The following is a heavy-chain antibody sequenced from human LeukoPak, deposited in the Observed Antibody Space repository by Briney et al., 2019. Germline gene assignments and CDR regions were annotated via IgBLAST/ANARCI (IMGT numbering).Heavy chain of an antibody. Sequence: SETLSLTCTVSGGSISSSSYYWGWIRQPPGKGLEWIGSIYYSGSTYYNPSLKSRVNISVDTSKNQSSLKLSSVTAADTAVYYCARCPYDSSGYYSYYYYYMDVWSKGTTVTVSS. J-gene: IGHJ6*03. CDR3: ARCPYDSSGYYSYYYYYMDV. CDR2: IYYSGST. CDR1: GGSISSSSYY. D-gene: IGHD3-22*01. V-gene: IGHV4-39*01.